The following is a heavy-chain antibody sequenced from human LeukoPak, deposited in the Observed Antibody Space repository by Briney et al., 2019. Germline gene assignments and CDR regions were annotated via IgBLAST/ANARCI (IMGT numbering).Heavy chain of an antibody. CDR2: IYYSGST. D-gene: IGHD4-17*01. CDR3: ARVVRVRRLGFDP. CDR1: GGSISSSSYY. V-gene: IGHV4-39*07. Sequence: SETLSLTCTVSGGSISSSSYYWGWIRQPPGKGLEWIGSIYYSGSTYYNPSLKSRVTISVDTSKNQFSLKLSSVTAADTAVYYCARVVRVRRLGFDPWGQGTLVTVSS. J-gene: IGHJ5*02.